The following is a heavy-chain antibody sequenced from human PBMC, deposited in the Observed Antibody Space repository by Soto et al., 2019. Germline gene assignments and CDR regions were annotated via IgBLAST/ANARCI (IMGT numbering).Heavy chain of an antibody. Sequence: QVQLVESGGGVVQPGRSLRLSCAASGFTFSSYGMHWVRQAPGKGLEWVAVISYDGSNKYYADSVKGRFTISRDNSKNTLYLQMSSLRAEDTAVYYCAKDRYSGGMDVWGQGTTVTVSS. V-gene: IGHV3-30*18. CDR1: GFTFSSYG. CDR3: AKDRYSGGMDV. J-gene: IGHJ6*02. D-gene: IGHD1-20*01. CDR2: ISYDGSNK.